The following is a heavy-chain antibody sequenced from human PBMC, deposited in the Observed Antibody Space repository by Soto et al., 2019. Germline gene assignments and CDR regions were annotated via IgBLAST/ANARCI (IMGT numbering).Heavy chain of an antibody. CDR3: ARATPAYYDFWSGYFREYGMDV. CDR2: INPNSGGT. D-gene: IGHD3-3*01. Sequence: GAAVKVSGKASGYTFTGYYMHWVRQAPGQGLEWMGWINPNSGGTNYAQKFQGWVAMTRDTSISTAYRELSRLRSDDTAVYYCARATPAYYDFWSGYFREYGMDVWGQGTTVTAP. J-gene: IGHJ6*02. CDR1: GYTFTGYY. V-gene: IGHV1-2*04.